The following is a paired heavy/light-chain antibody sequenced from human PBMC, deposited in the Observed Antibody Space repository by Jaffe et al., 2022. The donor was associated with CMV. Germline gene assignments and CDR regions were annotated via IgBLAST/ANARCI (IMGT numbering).Light chain of an antibody. Sequence: DIQMTQSPSSLSASVGDRVTITCQASQDVSNNLNWYQQKPGKAPKLLIYDASNLERGVPSRFSGSGSGTDFTFTISSLQPEDIGTYYCQQYANVLPYTFGQGTKVEI. CDR3: QQYANVLPYT. CDR1: QDVSNN. J-gene: IGKJ2*01. V-gene: IGKV1-33*01. CDR2: DAS.
Heavy chain of an antibody. CDR2: IYYTGRT. CDR3: VVVGATAFDY. D-gene: IGHD1-26*01. Sequence: QLQLQESGPGLVKPSETLSLTCTVSGGSISSSSYYWGWIRQPPGKGLEWIGSIYYTGRTYNNPSLKSRVTTSLDTSKNQFSLKLTSATAADTAVYYCVVVGATAFDYWGQGVLVTVSS. V-gene: IGHV4-39*01. CDR1: GGSISSSSYY. J-gene: IGHJ4*02.